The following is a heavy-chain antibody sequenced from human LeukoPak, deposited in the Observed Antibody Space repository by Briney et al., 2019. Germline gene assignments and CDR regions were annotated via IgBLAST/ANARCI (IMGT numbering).Heavy chain of an antibody. V-gene: IGHV3-30*12. D-gene: IGHD5-12*01. CDR2: RSKK. Sequence: SGGSLRLSCAASGFSFSNYGMHWVRQAPGKGLEWVALRSKKYYADSVEGRFTISRDNSKNTVHLQMNSLRAEDTAVYYCARVGRILGGYDSKTPYFDYWGQGTLVTVSS. CDR1: GFSFSNYG. CDR3: ARVGRILGGYDSKTPYFDY. J-gene: IGHJ4*02.